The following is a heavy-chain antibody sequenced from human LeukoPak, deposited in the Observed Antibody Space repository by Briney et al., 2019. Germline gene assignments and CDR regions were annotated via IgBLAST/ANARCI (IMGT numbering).Heavy chain of an antibody. Sequence: PGGSLRLSCAASGFTFRSYWMTWVRQAPGKGLEWVANIKQDGNEKYYVDSVKGRFTISRDNAKNSLFLQMNSLRAEDTAVYYCVRDMDVWGQGTTVTVSS. V-gene: IGHV3-7*05. J-gene: IGHJ6*02. CDR2: IKQDGNEK. CDR1: GFTFRSYW. CDR3: VRDMDV.